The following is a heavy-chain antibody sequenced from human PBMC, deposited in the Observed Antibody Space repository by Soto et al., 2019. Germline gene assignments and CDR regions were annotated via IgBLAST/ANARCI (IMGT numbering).Heavy chain of an antibody. V-gene: IGHV3-15*01. CDR1: GFTFSNAW. CDR3: TSYYDFWSGYYFPYDAFDI. CDR2: IKSKTDGGTT. Sequence: GSLRLSCAASGFTFSNAWMSWVRQAPGKGLEWVGRIKSKTDGGTTDYAAPVKGRFTISRDDSKNTLYLQMNSLKTEDTAVYYCTSYYDFWSGYYFPYDAFDIWGQGTMVTVSS. D-gene: IGHD3-3*01. J-gene: IGHJ3*02.